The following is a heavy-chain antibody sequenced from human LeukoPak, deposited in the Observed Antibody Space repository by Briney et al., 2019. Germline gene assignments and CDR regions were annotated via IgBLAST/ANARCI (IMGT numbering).Heavy chain of an antibody. CDR3: ARGVAWELQLEGIFDY. J-gene: IGHJ4*02. Sequence: PSVKVSCKASGYTFTYCSLHWLQQAPGQGLERMRWITLYNGNTNYAKKFQGRVTITRDMSLRTAYIELSSLRSEDSAVYYWARGVAWELQLEGIFDYWGQGTLVTVSS. V-gene: IGHV1-68*01. CDR2: ITLYNGNT. CDR1: GYTFTYCS. D-gene: IGHD1-26*01.